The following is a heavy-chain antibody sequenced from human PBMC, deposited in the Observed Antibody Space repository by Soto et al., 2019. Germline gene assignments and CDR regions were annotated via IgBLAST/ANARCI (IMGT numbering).Heavy chain of an antibody. J-gene: IGHJ4*02. CDR3: TTGIYYDILTGYHNVAY. CDR2: IKSNTDGGTA. V-gene: IGHV3-15*01. Sequence: VGSLRLSCASSVLNLSHPWMTCVRHFAGKWLEWVGRIKSNTDGGTADYAAPVKGRFTISRDDSKNTVYLQMNSLKTEDTAVYYCTTGIYYDILTGYHNVAYLGQGTLVNVSS. CDR1: VLNLSHPW. D-gene: IGHD3-9*01.